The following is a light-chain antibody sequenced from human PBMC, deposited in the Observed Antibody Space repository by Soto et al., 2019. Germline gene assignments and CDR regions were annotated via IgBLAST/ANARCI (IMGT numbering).Light chain of an antibody. CDR3: SSYTSRSPVV. CDR2: DVS. Sequence: QSVLTQPASVSGSPGQSITISCTGTSSDIGGYNYVSWYQQHPGKAPKLMVYDVSNRPSGVSIRFSGSKSGNTASLTISGLQDEDEADYYCSSYTSRSPVVFGGGTKLTVL. V-gene: IGLV2-14*01. CDR1: SSDIGGYNY. J-gene: IGLJ2*01.